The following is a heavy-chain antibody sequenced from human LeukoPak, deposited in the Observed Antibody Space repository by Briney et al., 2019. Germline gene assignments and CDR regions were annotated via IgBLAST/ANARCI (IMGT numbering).Heavy chain of an antibody. Sequence: GASVKVSCKASGYTFTSYGISWVRQGPGQGLEWMGWISAYNGNTNYAQKLQGRVTMTTDTSTSTAYMELRCLRSDDTAVYYCARDRVFPFGGYFDLWGRGTLVTVSS. D-gene: IGHD2-21*01. V-gene: IGHV1-18*01. CDR3: ARDRVFPFGGYFDL. CDR2: ISAYNGNT. CDR1: GYTFTSYG. J-gene: IGHJ2*01.